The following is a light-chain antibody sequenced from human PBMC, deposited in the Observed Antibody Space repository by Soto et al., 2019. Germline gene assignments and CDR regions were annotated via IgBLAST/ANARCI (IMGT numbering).Light chain of an antibody. CDR1: SGDVDASHY. CDR3: SSHTPNITL. J-gene: IGLJ2*01. Sequence: QAVVTQPASVSGSPGQSITISCTGTSGDVDASHYVAWYQQHPNKAPKVLIYEGNNRPSGVSDRFSGSKSGNTASLTISGLQAEDEADYYCSSHTPNITLFGGGTQLTVL. CDR2: EGN. V-gene: IGLV2-14*03.